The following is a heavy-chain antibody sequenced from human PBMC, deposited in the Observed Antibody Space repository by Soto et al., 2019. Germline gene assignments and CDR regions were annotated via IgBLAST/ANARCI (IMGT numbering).Heavy chain of an antibody. D-gene: IGHD2-8*01. CDR3: ARGRGYCTNGVCYPRAERYYYYGMDV. Sequence: PSETLSLTCAVYGGSFSVYYWRWIRHPPGKGLEWIGEINHSGSTNYNPSLKSRVTISVDTSKNQFSLKLSSVTAADTAVYYCARGRGYCTNGVCYPRAERYYYYGMDVWGQGTTVTVSS. J-gene: IGHJ6*02. V-gene: IGHV4-34*01. CDR2: INHSGST. CDR1: GGSFSVYY.